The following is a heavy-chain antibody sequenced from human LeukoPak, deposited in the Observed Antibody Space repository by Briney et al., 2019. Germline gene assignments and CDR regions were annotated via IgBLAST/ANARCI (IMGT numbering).Heavy chain of an antibody. J-gene: IGHJ4*02. V-gene: IGHV4-4*02. CDR3: ARGWLSYY. D-gene: IGHD3-22*01. CDR1: GGSISSSNW. CDR2: IYHSGST. Sequence: SSETLSLTCAVSGGSISSSNWWSWARQPPGKGLEWIGEIYHSGSTNYNPSLKSRVTISVDTSKNQFSLKLSSVTAADTAVYYCARGWLSYYWGQGTLVTVSS.